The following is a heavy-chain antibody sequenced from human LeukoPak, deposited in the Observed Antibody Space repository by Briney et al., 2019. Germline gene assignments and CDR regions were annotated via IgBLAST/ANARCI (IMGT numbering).Heavy chain of an antibody. V-gene: IGHV3-66*01. J-gene: IGHJ4*02. Sequence: GGSLRLSCAASGFTVSSDYMTWVRQAPGKGLEWVSIIYSGGDAYYADSVKGRFTISRDNSKNTLYLQMESLRVEDTAVYYCSRDRGISGEWGQGTLVTVSS. CDR2: IYSGGDA. CDR1: GFTVSSDY. D-gene: IGHD1-14*01. CDR3: SRDRGISGE.